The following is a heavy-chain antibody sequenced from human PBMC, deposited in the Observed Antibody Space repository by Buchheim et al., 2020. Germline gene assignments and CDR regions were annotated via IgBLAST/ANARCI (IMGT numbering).Heavy chain of an antibody. V-gene: IGHV1-8*01. CDR2: MNPDSGTT. J-gene: IGHJ4*02. D-gene: IGHD5-18*01. CDR1: GSTFTNYD. Sequence: QVQLVQSGAEVKKPGASVKSSCKASGSTFTNYDTNWVRQAPGQGLEWMGWMNPDSGTTGYAQKFQGRVTMTRNTSITTSSMELSGLKYEDTAVYYCARGNSYGYGYWGQGSL. CDR3: ARGNSYGYGY.